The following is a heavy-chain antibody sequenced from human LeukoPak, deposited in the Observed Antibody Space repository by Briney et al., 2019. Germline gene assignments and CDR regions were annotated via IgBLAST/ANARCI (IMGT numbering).Heavy chain of an antibody. J-gene: IGHJ4*02. Sequence: ASVKVSCKASGYTFTSYDINWVRQATGQGLEWMGWMNPNSGNTGYAQKFQGRVTMTRNTSISTAYMELSSLRSEDTAVYYCARGDWAVDYDILTGYYDRGPHEYDYWGQGTLVTVSS. D-gene: IGHD3-9*01. CDR1: GYTFTSYD. CDR2: MNPNSGNT. V-gene: IGHV1-8*01. CDR3: ARGDWAVDYDILTGYYDRGPHEYDY.